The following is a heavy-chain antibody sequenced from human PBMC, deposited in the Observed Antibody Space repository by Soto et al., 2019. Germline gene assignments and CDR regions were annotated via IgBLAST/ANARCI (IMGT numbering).Heavy chain of an antibody. J-gene: IGHJ6*02. CDR2: IKSKTDGGTA. Sequence: EVQLVESGGGFVQPGGSLRLSCVASRFSFTNAWMSWVRQAPGKGPEWVGRIKSKTDGGTADYAAPVKGRFTISRDDSQNTLYLHMDSLTTDFTARYHSSTDIGIDGLDIGGQGTTVTVSS. V-gene: IGHV3-15*01. D-gene: IGHD1-26*01. CDR3: STDIGIDGLDI. CDR1: RFSFTNAW.